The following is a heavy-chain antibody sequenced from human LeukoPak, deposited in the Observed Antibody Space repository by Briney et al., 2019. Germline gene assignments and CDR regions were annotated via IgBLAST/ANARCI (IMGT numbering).Heavy chain of an antibody. D-gene: IGHD3-3*01. J-gene: IGHJ3*02. Sequence: SETLSLTCAVYGGSFSGYYWSWIRQPPGKGLEWIGEINHSGSTNYNPSLKSRVTISVDTSKNQFSLKLSSVTAADTAVYYCARGPNYDFWSGYWAFDTWGQGTMVTVSS. CDR3: ARGPNYDFWSGYWAFDT. CDR1: GGSFSGYY. CDR2: INHSGST. V-gene: IGHV4-34*01.